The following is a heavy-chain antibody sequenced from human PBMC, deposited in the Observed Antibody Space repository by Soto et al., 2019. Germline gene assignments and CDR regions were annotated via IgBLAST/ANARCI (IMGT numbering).Heavy chain of an antibody. CDR1: GYTFTTYD. CDR2: MNPKSGYT. CDR3: GRVARDIDF. Sequence: QVQLVQSGAEVKKPGASVKVSCKASGYTFTTYDINWVRQAPGQRLEWMGWMNPKSGYTGSAQKFQGRVTMTRDTSRSTAYMELSSLSSDDTAVYYCGRVARDIDFWGQGTLVTVSS. J-gene: IGHJ4*02. D-gene: IGHD5-12*01. V-gene: IGHV1-8*01.